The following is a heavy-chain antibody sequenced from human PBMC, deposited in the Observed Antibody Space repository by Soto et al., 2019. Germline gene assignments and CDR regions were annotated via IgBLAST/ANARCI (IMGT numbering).Heavy chain of an antibody. CDR2: ISSSSSYI. CDR3: ARTLNAFDF. Sequence: GSLRLSCAASGVTFSSYTINWVRQAPGKGLEWVSSISSSSSYIYYADSVKGRFTISRDNAKNSVYLQMNSLRAEDTAVYYCARTLNAFDFWGQGNLVTVSS. CDR1: GVTFSSYT. J-gene: IGHJ4*02. V-gene: IGHV3-21*06.